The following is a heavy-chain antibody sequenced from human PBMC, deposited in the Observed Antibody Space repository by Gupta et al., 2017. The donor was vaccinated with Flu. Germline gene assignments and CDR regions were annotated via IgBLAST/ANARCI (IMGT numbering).Heavy chain of an antibody. CDR3: ARADGDHLTGQIDY. Sequence: QVQLQESGPGLVKPSQTLSLTCTVSGGSISSGSYYWSWIRQPAGKGLEWIGRIYTSGSTKYNPSLKSRVTISVDTSKNQFSLKLSHVTAADTAVYYCARADGDHLTGQIDYWGQGTLVTVSS. J-gene: IGHJ4*02. V-gene: IGHV4-61*02. CDR1: GGSISSGSYY. CDR2: IYTSGST. D-gene: IGHD3-9*01.